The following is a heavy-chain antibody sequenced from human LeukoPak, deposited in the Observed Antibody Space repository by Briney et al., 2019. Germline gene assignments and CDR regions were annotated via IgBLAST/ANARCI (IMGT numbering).Heavy chain of an antibody. CDR2: IYYSGST. CDR1: GFTFSSYA. CDR3: ANLVTAGIGRDAFDI. J-gene: IGHJ3*02. Sequence: GSLRLSCAASGFTFSSYAMSWVRQAPGKGLEWIGFIYYSGSTNYNPSLKSRVTISVDTSKNQFSLKLSSVTAADTALYYCANLVTAGIGRDAFDIWGQGTLVTVSS. V-gene: IGHV4-59*01. D-gene: IGHD6-13*01.